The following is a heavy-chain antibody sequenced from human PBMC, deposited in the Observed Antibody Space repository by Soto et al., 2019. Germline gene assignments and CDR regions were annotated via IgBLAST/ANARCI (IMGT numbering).Heavy chain of an antibody. V-gene: IGHV3-30*18. CDR2: ISYDGSIK. D-gene: IGHD3-10*01. J-gene: IGHJ3*01. CDR1: GFTFSTYG. Sequence: QVQLVESGGGVFQPGRSLRLSCAASGFTFSTYGMHWVRQAPVKGLEWVAVISYDGSIKYYVDSVKGRFTISRDNSKNTLYLQMNSLRVEDTALYYCAKEWEMYGFPVWGQGTMVTGSS. CDR3: AKEWEMYGFPV.